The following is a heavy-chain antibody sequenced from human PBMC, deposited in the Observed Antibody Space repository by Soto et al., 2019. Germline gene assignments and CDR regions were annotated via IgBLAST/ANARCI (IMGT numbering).Heavy chain of an antibody. J-gene: IGHJ2*01. Sequence: ASVNVSCKASGYTFSGSGMHWVRQAPGQRLEWMGWINADNGNTKYSQKFQGRVTINRDTSASTAYMELSSLRSEDTTVYYCATEIDGNTVTRRAYGGR. CDR3: ATEIDGNTVTRRAY. CDR1: GYTFSGSG. D-gene: IGHD4-17*01. CDR2: INADNGNT. V-gene: IGHV1-3*01.